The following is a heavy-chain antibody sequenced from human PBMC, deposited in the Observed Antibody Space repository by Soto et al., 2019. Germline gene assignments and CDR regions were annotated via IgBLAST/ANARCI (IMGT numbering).Heavy chain of an antibody. V-gene: IGHV1-69*01. CDR1: GGTFSRHA. J-gene: IGHJ5*02. CDR3: ARAAIHGSSWYFWFDP. CDR2: IIPLFGTT. Sequence: QVQLVQSGSEVKMPGSSVKVSCKTSGGTFSRHAINWVRQAPGQGLEWMGVIIPLFGTTNYAQKFTGRVTISADESPSTAYMELSRLTSEDAAVYYCARAAIHGSSWYFWFDPWGQGPLVTVSS. D-gene: IGHD6-13*01.